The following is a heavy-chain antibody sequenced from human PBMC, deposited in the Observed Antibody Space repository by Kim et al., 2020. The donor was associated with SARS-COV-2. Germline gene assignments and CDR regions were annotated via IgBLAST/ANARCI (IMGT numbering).Heavy chain of an antibody. CDR2: ISPDGSET. V-gene: IGHV3-30*18. CDR1: GFTFTNYG. Sequence: GGSLRLSCAASGFTFTNYGMHWVRQAPGKGLEWVAVISPDGSETYYAGSVKGRFTVSRDNSEHTLYLQMNSLRPEETAVYYCAKVYNLLAVVGTGHYWGQGTLVTVSS. CDR3: AKVYNLLAVVGTGHY. J-gene: IGHJ4*02. D-gene: IGHD6-19*01.